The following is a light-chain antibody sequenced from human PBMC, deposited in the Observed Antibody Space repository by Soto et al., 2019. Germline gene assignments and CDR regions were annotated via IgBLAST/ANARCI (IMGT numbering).Light chain of an antibody. CDR1: SSNIGAGYE. CDR3: QSYDSSLSALYV. J-gene: IGLJ1*01. Sequence: QSALPQPPSVSGAPGQRVTISCTGSSSNIGAGYEVNWYQHLPGTAPKLLIYDNNNRPSGVPDRFSGSKSGTSASLAITGLQAEDEAEYYCQSYDSSLSALYVFGTGTKVTVL. CDR2: DNN. V-gene: IGLV1-40*01.